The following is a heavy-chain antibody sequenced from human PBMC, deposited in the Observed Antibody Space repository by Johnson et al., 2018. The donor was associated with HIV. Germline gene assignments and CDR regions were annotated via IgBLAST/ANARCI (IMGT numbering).Heavy chain of an antibody. CDR2: IWYDDSNE. V-gene: IGHV3-30*02. CDR1: GFTFSSYG. D-gene: IGHD1-26*01. J-gene: IGHJ3*01. Sequence: QVQLVESGGGVVQPGGSPRLSCAASGFTFSSYGMHWVRQAPGKGLEWVAFIWYDDSNEYYGESVKGRFTISRDNSKNTLYLQMSSLRAEDTAVYYCATSGSHFAFDLWGQGTMFTVSS. CDR3: ATSGSHFAFDL.